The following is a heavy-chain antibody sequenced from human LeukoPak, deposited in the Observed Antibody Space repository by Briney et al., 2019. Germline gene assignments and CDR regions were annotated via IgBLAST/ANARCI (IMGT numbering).Heavy chain of an antibody. CDR3: ARVIVGATKGCFDP. J-gene: IGHJ5*02. CDR1: GFTFTSYE. Sequence: TGGSLRLSCAAPGFTFTSYEMNWVRQAPGKGLEWVSYISSSGNTINYADSVKGRFTISRDNAKNSLYLQMNSLRAEDTAVYYCARVIVGATKGCFDPWGQGTLVTVSS. V-gene: IGHV3-48*03. D-gene: IGHD1-26*01. CDR2: ISSSGNTI.